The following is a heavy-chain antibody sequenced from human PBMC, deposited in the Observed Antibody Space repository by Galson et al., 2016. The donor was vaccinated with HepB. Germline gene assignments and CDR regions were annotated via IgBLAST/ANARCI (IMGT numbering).Heavy chain of an antibody. Sequence: PALVKPTQTLTLTCTLSGFSLSTYGRRVSWIRQPPGKALEWLARIDRDDDKFYSTPLRTRLTISKDASKNQVVLTMTNMDPVDTATYYCARMGDGVYFDYWGQGTLVTVSS. CDR3: ARMGDGVYFDY. D-gene: IGHD1-26*01. CDR1: GFSLSTYGRR. V-gene: IGHV2-70*04. CDR2: IDRDDDK. J-gene: IGHJ4*02.